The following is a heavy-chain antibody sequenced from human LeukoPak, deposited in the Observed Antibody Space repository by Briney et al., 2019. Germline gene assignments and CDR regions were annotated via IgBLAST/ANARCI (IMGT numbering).Heavy chain of an antibody. CDR3: ARVDHDLLTVSVYYGMDV. V-gene: IGHV1-18*04. Sequence: ASVKVSCKASGYSFMSYGMSWVRQAPGQGLEWMGWISGYNGKTRYAQKVQDRVIMTTDISSDTAYMEVRSLRSDDTAIYYCARVDHDLLTVSVYYGMDVWGQGTTVTVSS. J-gene: IGHJ6*02. CDR2: ISGYNGKT. D-gene: IGHD3-9*01. CDR1: GYSFMSYG.